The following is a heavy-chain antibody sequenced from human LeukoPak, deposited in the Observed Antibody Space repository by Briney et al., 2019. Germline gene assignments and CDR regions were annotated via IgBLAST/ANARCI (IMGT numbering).Heavy chain of an antibody. Sequence: GGSLRLSCAASGFTFSSYSMNWVRQAPGKGLDWVSSISSSTSYIYYADSVKGRFTISRDNAKNSLFLQLGSLRADDTAVYYCARASMGGRDYHLDSWAQGTLVTVSS. J-gene: IGHJ4*02. CDR2: ISSSTSYI. V-gene: IGHV3-21*06. CDR1: GFTFSSYS. D-gene: IGHD4/OR15-4a*01. CDR3: ARASMGGRDYHLDS.